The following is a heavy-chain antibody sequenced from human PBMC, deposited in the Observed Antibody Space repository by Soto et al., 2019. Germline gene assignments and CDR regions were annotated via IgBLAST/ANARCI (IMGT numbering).Heavy chain of an antibody. J-gene: IGHJ3*02. CDR2: ISGSSGST. Sequence: GGSLRLSCAASGFTFSSYAMRWVRQAPGKGLEWVSAISGSSGSTCYAESVKGRSTISRDNSKNTLYLQMNSLRAEDMVVYYCAKDCSGGSCYDAFDIWGQGTMVTVSS. V-gene: IGHV3-23*01. CDR1: GFTFSSYA. CDR3: AKDCSGGSCYDAFDI. D-gene: IGHD2-15*01.